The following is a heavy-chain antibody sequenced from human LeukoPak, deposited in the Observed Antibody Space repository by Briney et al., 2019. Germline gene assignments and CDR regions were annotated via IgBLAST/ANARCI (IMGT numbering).Heavy chain of an antibody. D-gene: IGHD5-18*01. Sequence: PSETLSLTCAVYGGSFSGYYWSWIRQPPGKGLEWIGEINHSGSTNYNPSLKSRVTISVDTSKNQFSLRLSSVTAADTAVYYCARGALVWLLSKPYYFDYWGQGTLVTVSS. V-gene: IGHV4-34*01. CDR2: INHSGST. CDR3: ARGALVWLLSKPYYFDY. CDR1: GGSFSGYY. J-gene: IGHJ4*02.